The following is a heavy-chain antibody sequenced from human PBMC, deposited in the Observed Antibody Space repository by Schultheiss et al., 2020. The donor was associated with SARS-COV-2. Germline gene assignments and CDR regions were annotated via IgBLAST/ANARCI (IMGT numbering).Heavy chain of an antibody. CDR1: GFNVSSNY. CDR3: VTAGTASTSFNYYYYYMDV. CDR2: IDSSGSSI. Sequence: GGSLRLSCAASGFNVSSNYMSWVRQAPGKGLELISYIDSSGSSIYNADSVKGRITISRDNAKNSLFLQMNSLRAEDTAVYYCVTAGTASTSFNYYYYYMDVWGSGTTVTVSS. D-gene: IGHD5/OR15-5a*01. J-gene: IGHJ6*03. V-gene: IGHV3-48*03.